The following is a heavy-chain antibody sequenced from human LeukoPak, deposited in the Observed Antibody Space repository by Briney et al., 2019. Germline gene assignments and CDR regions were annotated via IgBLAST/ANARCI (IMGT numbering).Heavy chain of an antibody. CDR2: ISSSSSYI. D-gene: IGHD3-16*01. J-gene: IGHJ6*03. V-gene: IGHV3-21*04. CDR3: AKGLRTGVGPYMGYHYYMDV. CDR1: GFTFSGFW. Sequence: GGSLRLSCAASGFTFSGFWMHWVRQAPGKGLEWVSSISSSSSYIYYADSVKGRFTISRDNAKNSLYLQMNSLRAEDTGVYFCAKGLRTGVGPYMGYHYYMDVWGKGATVTVSS.